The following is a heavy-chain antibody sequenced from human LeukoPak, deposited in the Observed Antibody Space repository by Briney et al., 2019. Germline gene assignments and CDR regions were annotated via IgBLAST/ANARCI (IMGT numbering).Heavy chain of an antibody. CDR3: ATDALVVRGVIIRNWFDP. CDR2: ISSSSSTI. J-gene: IGHJ5*02. CDR1: GFTFSSYN. Sequence: PGGSLRLSCTVSGFTFSSYNLNWVRQAPGKGLEWLSYISSSSSTIYYADSVKGRFTISRDNANNSLYLQLNSLRAEDTAVYYCATDALVVRGVIIRNWFDPWGQGTLVTVSS. D-gene: IGHD3-10*02. V-gene: IGHV3-48*01.